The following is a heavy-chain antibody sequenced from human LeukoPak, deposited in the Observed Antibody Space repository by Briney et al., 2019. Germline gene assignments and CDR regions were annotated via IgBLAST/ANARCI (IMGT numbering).Heavy chain of an antibody. CDR1: GGSISSSSYY. CDR2: IYYSGST. J-gene: IGHJ4*02. V-gene: IGHV4-39*01. CDR3: ARLSGGGSFFDY. D-gene: IGHD2-15*01. Sequence: PSETLSLTCTVSGGSISSSSYYWGWIRQPPGKGLEWIGSIYYSGSTYYNPSLKSRVTISVDTSKNQFSLKLSSVPAADTAVYYCARLSGGGSFFDYWGQGTLVTVSS.